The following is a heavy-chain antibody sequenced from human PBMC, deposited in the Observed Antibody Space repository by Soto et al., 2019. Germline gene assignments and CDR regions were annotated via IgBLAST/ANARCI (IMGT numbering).Heavy chain of an antibody. V-gene: IGHV1-2*02. CDR1: GYTFTGYY. D-gene: IGHD4-17*01. Sequence: AASVKVSCKASGYTFTGYYMHWVRQAPGQGLEWMGWINPNNSDTNYAQKFQGRVTLTRDTSISTGYMELSSLRSDDTAVFYCVRERWHLPSIMDVWGQGTTVTVSS. CDR3: VRERWHLPSIMDV. CDR2: INPNNSDT. J-gene: IGHJ6*02.